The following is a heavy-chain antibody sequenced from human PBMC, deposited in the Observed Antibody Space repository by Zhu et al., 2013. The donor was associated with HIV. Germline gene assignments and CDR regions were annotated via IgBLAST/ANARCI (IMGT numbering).Heavy chain of an antibody. D-gene: IGHD3-22*01. Sequence: QVQLVQSGAEVKKPGSSVKVSCKASGGTFSSYAISWVRQAPGQGLEWMGGIIPIFGTANYAQKFQGRVTITADESTSTAYMELSSLRSEDTAVYYCARYNSYYYDSSGPYYFDYWGQGTLVTVSS. CDR3: ARYNSYYYDSSGPYYFDY. V-gene: IGHV1-69*01. CDR2: IIPIFGTA. J-gene: IGHJ4*02. CDR1: GGTFSSYA.